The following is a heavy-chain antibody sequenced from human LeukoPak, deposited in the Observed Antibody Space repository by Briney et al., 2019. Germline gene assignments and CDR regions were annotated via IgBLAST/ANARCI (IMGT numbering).Heavy chain of an antibody. Sequence: SETLSLTCAVYGGSFSGYYWSWIRQPPGKGLEWIGEINHSGSTNYNPSLKSRVTISVDTSKNQFSLKLSSVTAADTAVYYCAGNRRIIYYYGSGSYYNGLDYWGQGTLVTVSS. V-gene: IGHV4-34*01. CDR1: GGSFSGYY. CDR3: AGNRRIIYYYGSGSYYNGLDY. D-gene: IGHD3-10*01. CDR2: INHSGST. J-gene: IGHJ4*02.